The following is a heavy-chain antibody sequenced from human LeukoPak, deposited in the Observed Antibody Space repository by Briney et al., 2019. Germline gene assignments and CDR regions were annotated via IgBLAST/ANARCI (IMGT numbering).Heavy chain of an antibody. J-gene: IGHJ3*02. V-gene: IGHV4-34*01. D-gene: IGHD3-22*01. Sequence: PSETLSLTCAVYGGSFSGYYWSWIRQPPGKGLEWIGEINHSGSTNYNPSLKSRVTISADTSKNQFSLKLSSVTAADTAVYYCARGMKWAYYYDSSGRRDDAFDIWGQGTMVTVSS. CDR1: GGSFSGYY. CDR2: INHSGST. CDR3: ARGMKWAYYYDSSGRRDDAFDI.